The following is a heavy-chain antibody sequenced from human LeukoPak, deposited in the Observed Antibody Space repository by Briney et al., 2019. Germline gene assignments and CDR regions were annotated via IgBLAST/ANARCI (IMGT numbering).Heavy chain of an antibody. CDR2: VNPSGGST. D-gene: IGHD5-24*01. Sequence: ASVKVSCKASGYTFTSYYMHWVRQAPGQGLEWMGIVNPSGGSTSYAQKFQGRVTMTRDMSTSTVYMEPSSLRSEDTAVYYCTRNIEMTTPAGFDYWGQGTLVTVSS. V-gene: IGHV1-46*01. J-gene: IGHJ4*02. CDR1: GYTFTSYY. CDR3: TRNIEMTTPAGFDY.